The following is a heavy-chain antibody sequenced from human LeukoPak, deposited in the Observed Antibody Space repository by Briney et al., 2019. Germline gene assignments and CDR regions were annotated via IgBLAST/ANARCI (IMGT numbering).Heavy chain of an antibody. V-gene: IGHV3-7*03. CDR1: GFSGFSFSDYW. Sequence: GGSLRLSCEASGFSGFSFSDYWMSWVRQAPGKGLEWVAIIRQDGTDKYYADSVKGRFTISRDNAKSSVSLQMNSLRAEDTAVYYCAKGGCGSSTSCYTSYYYYMDVWGKGTTVTVSS. CDR3: AKGGCGSSTSCYTSYYYYMDV. D-gene: IGHD2-2*02. J-gene: IGHJ6*03. CDR2: IRQDGTDK.